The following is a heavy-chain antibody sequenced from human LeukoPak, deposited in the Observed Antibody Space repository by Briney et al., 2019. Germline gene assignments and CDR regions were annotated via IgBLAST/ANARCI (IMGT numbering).Heavy chain of an antibody. D-gene: IGHD3-16*01. Sequence: SETLSLTCTVSGGSISSYYWSWIRQPPGKGLEWIGYIYYSGSTNYNPSLKSRVTISVDTSKNRFSLKLSSVTAADTAVYYCARHWGALRGYFDYWGQGTLVTVSS. V-gene: IGHV4-59*08. CDR2: IYYSGST. CDR3: ARHWGALRGYFDY. CDR1: GGSISSYY. J-gene: IGHJ4*02.